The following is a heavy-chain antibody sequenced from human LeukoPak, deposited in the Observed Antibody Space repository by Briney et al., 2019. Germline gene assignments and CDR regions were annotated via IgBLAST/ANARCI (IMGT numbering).Heavy chain of an antibody. Sequence: PGGSLRLSCAASGFTFSSYAMHWVRQAPGKGLEWVAVISYDGSNKYYADSVKGRFTISRDNSKNTLYLQMNSLRAEDTAVYYCARGGQQLVFWPYYYYYGMDVWGQGTTVTVSS. J-gene: IGHJ6*02. CDR2: ISYDGSNK. V-gene: IGHV3-30*04. D-gene: IGHD6-13*01. CDR3: ARGGQQLVFWPYYYYYGMDV. CDR1: GFTFSSYA.